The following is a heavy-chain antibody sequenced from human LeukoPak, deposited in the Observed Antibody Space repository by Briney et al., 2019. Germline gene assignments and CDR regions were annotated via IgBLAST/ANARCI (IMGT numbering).Heavy chain of an antibody. CDR1: GFTFSSYA. CDR2: ISGSGGST. CDR3: AKGGSYCSSTSCLSEGLDV. Sequence: GGSLRLSCAASGFTFSSYAMSWVRQAPGKGLAWVSGISGSGGSTNYADSVKGRFTISRDNSKNTLYLQMNSLRAEDTAVYYCAKGGSYCSSTSCLSEGLDVWGKGTTVTVSS. J-gene: IGHJ6*03. D-gene: IGHD2-2*01. V-gene: IGHV3-23*01.